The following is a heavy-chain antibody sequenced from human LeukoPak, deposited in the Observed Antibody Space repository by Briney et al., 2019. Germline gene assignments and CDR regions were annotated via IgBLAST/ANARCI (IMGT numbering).Heavy chain of an antibody. D-gene: IGHD2-15*01. J-gene: IGHJ4*02. CDR3: ARVVVAATSRYFDY. CDR2: IYYSGST. CDR1: GDSISFYY. V-gene: IGHV4-59*01. Sequence: TLSLTCTVSGDSISFYYWSWIRQPPGKGLEWIGYIYYSGSTNYNPSLKSRVTISVDTSKNQFSLKLSSVTAADTAVYYCARVVVAATSRYFDYWGQGTLVTVSS.